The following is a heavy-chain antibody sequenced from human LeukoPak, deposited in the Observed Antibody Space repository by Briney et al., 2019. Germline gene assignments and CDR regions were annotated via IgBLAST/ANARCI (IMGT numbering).Heavy chain of an antibody. Sequence: GGSLRLSCAASGFTFSSYGMSWVRQAPGKGLEWVSAISGSGGSTYYADSVKGRFTISRDNSKNTLYLQMNSLRAEDTAVYYCAKDKSRYSYGYLFGVSDYWGQGTLVTVSS. CDR1: GFTFSSYG. CDR2: ISGSGGST. V-gene: IGHV3-23*01. CDR3: AKDKSRYSYGYLFGVSDY. D-gene: IGHD5-18*01. J-gene: IGHJ4*02.